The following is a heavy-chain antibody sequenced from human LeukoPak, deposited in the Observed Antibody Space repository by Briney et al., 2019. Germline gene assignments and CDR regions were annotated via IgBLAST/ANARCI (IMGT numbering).Heavy chain of an antibody. CDR1: GGSISSSSYY. D-gene: IGHD4-23*01. J-gene: IGHJ4*02. CDR3: ARRAGGGNYPFDS. CDR2: FYYGGTT. V-gene: IGHV4-39*01. Sequence: SETLSLTCTVSGGSISSSSYYWGWIRQPPGKGLEWIVSFYYGGTTHYNPSLWSRVAISVDTSKNQFSLRLSSVTAADTAVYYCARRAGGGNYPFDSWGQGTLVTVSS.